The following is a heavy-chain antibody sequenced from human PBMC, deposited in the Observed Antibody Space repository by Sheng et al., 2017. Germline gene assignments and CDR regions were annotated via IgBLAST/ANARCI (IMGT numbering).Heavy chain of an antibody. CDR1: GGTFSSNG. CDR2: IIPIFGTA. Sequence: QVQLVQSGAEVKKPGSSVKVSCRASGGTFSSNGISWVRQAPGQGLEWMGGIIPIFGTANYAQKFQGRVTNTADESTSTAYMELSSLRSDDTAVYYCAHTGYNSTVGQFEYWGQGTLVTVSS. D-gene: IGHD5-18*01. CDR3: AHTGYNSTVGQFEY. J-gene: IGHJ4*02. V-gene: IGHV1-69*13.